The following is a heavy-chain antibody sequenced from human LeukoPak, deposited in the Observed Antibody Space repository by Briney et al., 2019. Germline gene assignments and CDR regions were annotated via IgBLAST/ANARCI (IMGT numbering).Heavy chain of an antibody. CDR2: ISGSGGST. V-gene: IGHV3-23*01. CDR3: AKDYKGVWLAYGSGSLESDY. Sequence: GGSLRLSCAASGFTFSSYSMNWVRQAPGRGLEWISSISGSGGSTYYADSVKGRFTISRDNSKNTLYLQMNSLRAEDTAVYYCAKDYKGVWLAYGSGSLESDYWGQGTLVAVSS. CDR1: GFTFSSYS. J-gene: IGHJ4*02. D-gene: IGHD3-10*01.